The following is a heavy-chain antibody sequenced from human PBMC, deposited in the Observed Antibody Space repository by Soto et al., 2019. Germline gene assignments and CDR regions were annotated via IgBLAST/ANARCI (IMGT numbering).Heavy chain of an antibody. V-gene: IGHV3-23*01. CDR1: GFTFSSYV. CDR3: AKVPYDFWSGYYPPLYFDY. D-gene: IGHD3-3*01. Sequence: EVQLLESGGGLVQPGGSLRLSCAASGFTFSSYVMSWVRQAPGKGLEEASGISGSGGRRSIADSVKGPFTISRDNPKNTLYLQMNSLRADDTAVYYCAKVPYDFWSGYYPPLYFDYWGQGTLVTVSS. CDR2: ISGSGGRR. J-gene: IGHJ4*02.